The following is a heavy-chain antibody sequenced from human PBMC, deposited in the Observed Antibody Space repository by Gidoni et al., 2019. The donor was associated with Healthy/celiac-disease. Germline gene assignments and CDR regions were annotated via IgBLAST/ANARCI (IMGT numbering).Heavy chain of an antibody. Sequence: QVQLQESGPGLVKPSQTLSLTCTVSGGSISSGGYYWSWIRQHPGKGLEWIGYIYYSGSTYYNPSLKSRVTISVDTSKNQFSLKLSSVTAADSAVYYCARTGDSSGYLPPIDYWGQGTLVTVSS. D-gene: IGHD3-22*01. J-gene: IGHJ4*02. V-gene: IGHV4-31*03. CDR1: GGSISSGGYY. CDR2: IYYSGST. CDR3: ARTGDSSGYLPPIDY.